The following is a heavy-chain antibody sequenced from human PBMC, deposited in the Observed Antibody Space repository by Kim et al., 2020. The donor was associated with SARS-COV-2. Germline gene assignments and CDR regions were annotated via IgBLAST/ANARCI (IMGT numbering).Heavy chain of an antibody. V-gene: IGHV3-23*01. J-gene: IGHJ4*02. CDR1: GFTFSSYA. Sequence: GGSLRLSCAASGFTFSSYAMGWVRQAPGKGLEWVSGLNANSADTFYADSVKGRFTISRDNSENTVSLQLNSLRAEDTAVYYCAKRTTMWSFGFDYWAQGTLLSLSS. CDR3: AKRTTMWSFGFDY. D-gene: IGHD2-21*01. CDR2: LNANSADT.